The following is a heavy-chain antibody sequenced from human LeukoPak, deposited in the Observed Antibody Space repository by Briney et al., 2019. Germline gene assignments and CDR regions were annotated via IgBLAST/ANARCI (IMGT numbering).Heavy chain of an antibody. CDR1: GYTFTRFW. V-gene: IGHV5-51*01. Sequence: GESLKISCKGFGYTFTRFWIGWVRQMPGKGLEWMGVIYPGDSDTRYSPSFQGQVTISADKSISTAYLQWSSLKASNTAMYYCARLSDGYMDYWGQGTLVTVSS. CDR3: ARLSDGYMDY. CDR2: IYPGDSDT. D-gene: IGHD3-16*02. J-gene: IGHJ4*02.